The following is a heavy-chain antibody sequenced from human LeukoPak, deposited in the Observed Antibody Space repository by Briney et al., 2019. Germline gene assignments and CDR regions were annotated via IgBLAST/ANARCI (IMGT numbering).Heavy chain of an antibody. J-gene: IGHJ3*02. D-gene: IGHD6-19*01. V-gene: IGHV4-4*07. CDR1: GGSISSYY. Sequence: SETLSLTCTVSGGSISSYYWSWIRRPAGKGLEWIGRIYTSGSTNYNPSLKSRVTMSVDTSKNQFSLKLSSVTAADTAVYYCARSIAVAVSQIPFDIWGQGTMVTVSS. CDR2: IYTSGST. CDR3: ARSIAVAVSQIPFDI.